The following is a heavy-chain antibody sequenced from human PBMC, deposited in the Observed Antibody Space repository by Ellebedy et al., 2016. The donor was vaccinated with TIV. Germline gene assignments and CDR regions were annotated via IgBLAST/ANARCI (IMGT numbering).Heavy chain of an antibody. CDR2: IIAIFGTT. Sequence: ASVKVSXXASGGIFRSNAMSWVRQAPGQGLEWMGGIIAIFGTTNYAQKFQGRVTITADESTSTVYMKLSSLRSEDTAVYYCAARDIAVSGKDYWGQGTQVTVSS. D-gene: IGHD6-19*01. CDR3: AARDIAVSGKDY. V-gene: IGHV1-69*13. J-gene: IGHJ4*02. CDR1: GGIFRSNA.